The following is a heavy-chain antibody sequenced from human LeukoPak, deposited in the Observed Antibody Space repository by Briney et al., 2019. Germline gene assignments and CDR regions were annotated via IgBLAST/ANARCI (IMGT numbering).Heavy chain of an antibody. CDR1: GFTFDDYA. CDR2: ISWDSGSV. CDR3: AKGNSYDSSGLPFDY. D-gene: IGHD3-22*01. V-gene: IGHV3-9*01. Sequence: GGSLRLSCAASGFTFDDYAMHWVRQAPGKGLEWVSGISWDSGSVDSADSVKGRFTISRDNARNSLYLQMNSLRAEDTALYYCAKGNSYDSSGLPFDYWGQGTLVTLSS. J-gene: IGHJ4*02.